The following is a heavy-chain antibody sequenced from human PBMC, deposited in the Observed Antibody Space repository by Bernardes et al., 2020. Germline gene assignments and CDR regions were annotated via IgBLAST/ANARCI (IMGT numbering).Heavy chain of an antibody. J-gene: IGHJ4*02. CDR3: ATGPTSLGPLTYFDY. D-gene: IGHD1-20*01. Sequence: SETLSLTCTVSGGSISSYYWSWIRQPPGKGLEWIGYIYYSGSTKYNPSLRSRVTISVDTSKNQFFLKLSSVTAADTAVYYCATGPTSLGPLTYFDYWGQGTLVNVSS. CDR1: GGSISSYY. CDR2: IYYSGST. V-gene: IGHV4-59*08.